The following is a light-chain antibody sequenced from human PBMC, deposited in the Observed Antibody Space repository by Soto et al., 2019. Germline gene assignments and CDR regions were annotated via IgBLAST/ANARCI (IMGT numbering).Light chain of an antibody. Sequence: EIVLTQSPGTLSLSPGETATISCGASQSVSNNYLAWYQQRVGQAPRLLIYGASSRAPGIPDRFTGRGSGTDFTLTISRLESEDFAVYHCQQYATTRYTFGQGTKVEI. CDR3: QQYATTRYT. J-gene: IGKJ2*01. CDR2: GAS. V-gene: IGKV3-20*01. CDR1: QSVSNNY.